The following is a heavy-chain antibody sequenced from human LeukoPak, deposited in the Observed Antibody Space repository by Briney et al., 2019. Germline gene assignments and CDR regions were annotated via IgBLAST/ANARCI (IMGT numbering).Heavy chain of an antibody. D-gene: IGHD3-10*01. J-gene: IGHJ4*02. V-gene: IGHV1-69*13. Sequence: SVKVSCKASGGTFSNHAFNWVRQAPGEALDWMGGIIPIFGTPNYAQNFQGRVTITADESTSTAYMELSSLRSEDTAVYYCASGRDFIILRRGSTPFDYWGQGTLATVSS. CDR2: IIPIFGTP. CDR1: GGTFSNHA. CDR3: ASGRDFIILRRGSTPFDY.